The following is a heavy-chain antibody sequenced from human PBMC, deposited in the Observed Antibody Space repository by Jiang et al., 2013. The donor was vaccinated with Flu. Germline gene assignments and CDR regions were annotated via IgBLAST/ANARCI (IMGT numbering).Heavy chain of an antibody. D-gene: IGHD4-23*01. CDR1: GGSISSGDYY. J-gene: IGHJ4*02. CDR2: MYYSGST. Sequence: KPSQTLSLTCTVSGGSISSGDYYWSWVRQPPGKGLEWIGYMYYSGSTYYNPSLKSRVTISVDTSKNQFALKLSSVTAADAAVYYCARERYGDNSYSGPFDYWGQGTPVTVSS. CDR3: ARERYGDNSYSGPFDY. V-gene: IGHV4-30-4*01.